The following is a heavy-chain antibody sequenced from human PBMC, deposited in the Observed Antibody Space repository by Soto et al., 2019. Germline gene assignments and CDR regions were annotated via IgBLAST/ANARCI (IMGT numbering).Heavy chain of an antibody. Sequence: QVQLVDSGGGGFQPGRSLRLSCAASGFTFSSYAMHWVRQAPGKWLEWVAVISYDGSNKYYADSVKGLFTISRDNYKNTLYLPMNSMRAENTAVYYCARDVTTMVRGVIYAFDILCQGTIVTV. J-gene: IGHJ3*02. CDR1: GFTFSSYA. V-gene: IGHV3-30-3*01. CDR2: ISYDGSNK. D-gene: IGHD3-10*01. CDR3: ARDVTTMVRGVIYAFDI.